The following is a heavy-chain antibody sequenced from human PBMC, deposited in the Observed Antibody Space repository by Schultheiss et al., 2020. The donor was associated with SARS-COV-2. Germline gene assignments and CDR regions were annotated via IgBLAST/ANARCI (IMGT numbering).Heavy chain of an antibody. CDR2: IWYDGSHK. J-gene: IGHJ4*01. CDR3: ARDFFEWFGTAGY. CDR1: GLTVSNNY. Sequence: GSLRLSCAASGLTVSNNYMTWVRQAPGKGLEWVAVIWYDGSHKYYADSVNGRFTISRDNSKNTLYLQMDSLRAEDTALYYCARDFFEWFGTAGYWGQGTLVTVSS. V-gene: IGHV3-33*08. D-gene: IGHD3-3*01.